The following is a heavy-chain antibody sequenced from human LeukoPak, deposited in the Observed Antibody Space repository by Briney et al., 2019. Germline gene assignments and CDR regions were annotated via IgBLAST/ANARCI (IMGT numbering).Heavy chain of an antibody. J-gene: IGHJ4*02. CDR1: GLTFSNAW. CDR3: TTEGVEMASGPFDY. D-gene: IGHD5-24*01. CDR2: IKSKTDGGTT. Sequence: GGSLRLSCAASGLTFSNAWMSWVRQAPGKGLEWVGRIKSKTDGGTTDYAAPVKGRFTISRDDSKNTLYLQMNSLKTEDTAVYYCTTEGVEMASGPFDYWGQGTLVTVSS. V-gene: IGHV3-15*01.